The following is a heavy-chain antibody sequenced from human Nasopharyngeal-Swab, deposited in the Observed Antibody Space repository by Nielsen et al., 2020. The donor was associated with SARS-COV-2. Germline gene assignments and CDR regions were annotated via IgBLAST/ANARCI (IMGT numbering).Heavy chain of an antibody. D-gene: IGHD2-21*02. CDR2: ISGSGGST. CDR1: GFTFSSYA. V-gene: IGHV3-23*01. CDR3: AKALLHIVVVTAPGGY. Sequence: GESLKISCAASGFTFSSYAMSWVRQAPGKGLEWVSAISGSGGSTYYADSVKGRFTISRDNSKNTLYLQMNGLRAEDTAVYYCAKALLHIVVVTAPGGYWGQGTLVTVSS. J-gene: IGHJ4*02.